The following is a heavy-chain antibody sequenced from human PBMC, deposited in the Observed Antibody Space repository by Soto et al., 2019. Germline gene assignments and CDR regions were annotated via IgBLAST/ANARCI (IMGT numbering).Heavy chain of an antibody. V-gene: IGHV3-74*01. CDR1: GFTFSNYW. CDR2: INSDGTST. D-gene: IGHD3-10*01. Sequence: EVQVVESGGGLVQPGGSLRLSCAASGFTFSNYWIHWVRQAPGKGLVWVSRINSDGTSTSYADSVKGRFTISRDNAKNTLYLQMNSLRVEDTAVYYCAGAVRSGSYPYYYYGMDVWGQGTTVTVSS. CDR3: AGAVRSGSYPYYYYGMDV. J-gene: IGHJ6*02.